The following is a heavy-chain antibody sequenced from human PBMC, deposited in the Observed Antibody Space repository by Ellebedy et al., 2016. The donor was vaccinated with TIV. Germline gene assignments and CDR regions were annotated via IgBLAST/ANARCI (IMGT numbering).Heavy chain of an antibody. CDR3: AKDSGKYGWNSEY. V-gene: IGHV3-23*01. J-gene: IGHJ4*02. CDR2: VIHDGTIT. CDR1: GFTFTSYA. Sequence: GESLKISCAASGFTFTSYAMTWVRQAPGKGLEWVSSVIHDGTITYYADSVKGRFTISRDNSRNTLYLQMNSLRAEDTAIYYCAKDSGKYGWNSEYWGQGTQVTVSS. D-gene: IGHD3-10*01.